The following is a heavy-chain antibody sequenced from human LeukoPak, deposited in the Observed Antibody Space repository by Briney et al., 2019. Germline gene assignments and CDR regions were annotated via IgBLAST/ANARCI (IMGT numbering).Heavy chain of an antibody. Sequence: GGSLRLSCAASGFTFSSYGMHWVRQAPGKGLEWVAFIRYDGSNKYYADSVKGRFTISRDNSKNTLYLQMNSLRAEDTAVYYCAKVGYGSGYDPLGAFDIWGQGTMVTVSS. CDR3: AKVGYGSGYDPLGAFDI. J-gene: IGHJ3*02. CDR2: IRYDGSNK. V-gene: IGHV3-30*02. D-gene: IGHD3-10*01. CDR1: GFTFSSYG.